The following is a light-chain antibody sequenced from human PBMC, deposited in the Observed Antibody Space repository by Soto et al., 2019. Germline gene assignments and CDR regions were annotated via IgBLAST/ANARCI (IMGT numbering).Light chain of an antibody. CDR1: QSVSSY. V-gene: IGKV3-11*01. J-gene: IGKJ2*01. Sequence: EIVLTQSPATLSLSPGERATLSCRASQSVSSYLAWYQQKPGQAPRLLIYDASNRATGIPARFSGGGSGTDFTLTITSLEPEDFAVYDCPHRFNWPRFTFGQGTKLEIK. CDR2: DAS. CDR3: PHRFNWPRFT.